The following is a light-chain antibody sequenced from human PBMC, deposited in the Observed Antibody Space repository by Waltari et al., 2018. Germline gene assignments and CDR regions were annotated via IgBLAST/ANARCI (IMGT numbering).Light chain of an antibody. CDR2: WAS. J-gene: IGKJ4*01. V-gene: IGKV4-1*01. CDR3: QQYYSAPLT. Sequence: DIVMTQSPDSLAVSLGERATINCKSSQSVLSSSNNKNYLVWYQQKPGQPPKLLVYWASTRESGVPDRFSGSGSGTDVTLTISSLQAEDVAVYYCQQYYSAPLTFGGGTKVEIK. CDR1: QSVLSSSNNKNY.